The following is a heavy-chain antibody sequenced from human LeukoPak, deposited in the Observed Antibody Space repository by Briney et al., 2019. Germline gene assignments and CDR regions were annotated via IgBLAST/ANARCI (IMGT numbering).Heavy chain of an antibody. Sequence: ASVKVSCKASGYTFTSYYMHWVRQAPGQGLEWMGGIIPIFGTANYAQKFQGRVTITADESTSTAYMELSSLRSGDTAVYYCARDPSSYGFDYWGQGTLVTVSS. CDR3: ARDPSSYGFDY. D-gene: IGHD5-18*01. J-gene: IGHJ4*02. CDR2: IIPIFGTA. V-gene: IGHV1-69*13. CDR1: GYTFTSYY.